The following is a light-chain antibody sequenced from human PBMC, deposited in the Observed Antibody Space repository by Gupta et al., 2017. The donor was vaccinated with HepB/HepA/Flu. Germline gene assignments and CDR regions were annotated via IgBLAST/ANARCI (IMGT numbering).Light chain of an antibody. J-gene: IGLJ2*01. V-gene: IGLV1-44*01. CDR2: SNN. CDR1: SSNIGTNT. CDR3: AGWDDGINAVV. Sequence: QSVLTQPPSASGTPGQRVTISCSGSSSNIGTNTVNWYHQFPGTAPKLLRHSNNQRPSGVTDRFAGYKAGTSASRAIRGLQAEDEGNYYGAGWDDGINAVVFGGGTKLTVL.